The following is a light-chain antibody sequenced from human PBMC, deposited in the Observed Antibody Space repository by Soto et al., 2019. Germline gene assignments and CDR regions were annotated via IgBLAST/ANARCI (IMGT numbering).Light chain of an antibody. CDR2: EGS. Sequence: QSALPQPASVSGSPGQSITISCTGTSSDVGSYNLVSWYQQHPGKAPKLMIYEGSKRPSGVSNRFSGSKSGNTASLTISGLQAEDEADYYCCSYAGSSTFFYVFGTGTKVTVL. V-gene: IGLV2-23*03. CDR1: SSDVGSYNL. J-gene: IGLJ1*01. CDR3: CSYAGSSTFFYV.